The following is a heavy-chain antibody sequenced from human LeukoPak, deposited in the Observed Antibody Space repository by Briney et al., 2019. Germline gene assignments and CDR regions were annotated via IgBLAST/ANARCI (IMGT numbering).Heavy chain of an antibody. D-gene: IGHD3-16*01. Sequence: ASVKVSCKASGYSFTNYGFSWVRQAPGQGLEWMGWISANTGHANYAQNLQGRVTLTTDTSTTTAYMELRSLRFYDTAVYYCVRDEFTAQAWFDFWGQGTPVTVSS. J-gene: IGHJ5*01. CDR3: VRDEFTAQAWFDF. V-gene: IGHV1-18*01. CDR2: ISANTGHA. CDR1: GYSFTNYG.